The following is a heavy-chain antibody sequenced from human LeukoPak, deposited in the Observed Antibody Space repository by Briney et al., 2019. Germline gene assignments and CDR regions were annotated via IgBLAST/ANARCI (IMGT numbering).Heavy chain of an antibody. CDR3: TRGRSFFDY. CDR2: IRSKAYGGTT. V-gene: IGHV3-49*04. CDR1: GFTFGDYA. Sequence: PGGSLRLSCPASGFTFGDYAMTWVRQAPGKGLEWVGFIRSKAYGGTTDYAASVKGRFSISRDDSKSIAYLQMNSLKTEDTAVYYCTRGRSFFDYWGQGTLVTVSS. J-gene: IGHJ4*02.